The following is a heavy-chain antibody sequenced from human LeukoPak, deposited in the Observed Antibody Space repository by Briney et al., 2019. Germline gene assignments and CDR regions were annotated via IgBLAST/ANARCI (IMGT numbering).Heavy chain of an antibody. CDR3: AREEGPFDY. Sequence: GGSLRLSCAASGFTFSSYGMHWVRQAPGKGLEWVAVIRYDGSNKHYADSVEGRFTISRDNSKNTLFLQMNSLRAEDTAVYYCAREEGPFDYWGQGTLITVSS. CDR1: GFTFSSYG. CDR2: IRYDGSNK. V-gene: IGHV3-33*01. J-gene: IGHJ4*02.